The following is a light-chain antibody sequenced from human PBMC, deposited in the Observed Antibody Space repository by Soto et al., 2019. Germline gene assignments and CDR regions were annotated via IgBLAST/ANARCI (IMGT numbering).Light chain of an antibody. J-gene: IGLJ3*02. CDR1: SSDIDYNR. V-gene: IGLV2-14*01. CDR2: EVT. CDR3: SSYTVRRSWV. Sequence: QSALTQPASVTGSPGQSITISCTGFSSDIDYNRVSWYQQYSGTAPKLIISEVTNRPSGVSGRFSGSKSGNTASLTISGLQREDEADYYCSSYTVRRSWVFGGGTQLTVL.